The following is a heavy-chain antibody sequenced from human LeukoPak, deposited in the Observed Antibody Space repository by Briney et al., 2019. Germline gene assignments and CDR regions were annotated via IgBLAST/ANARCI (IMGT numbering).Heavy chain of an antibody. CDR2: IIPIFGTA. CDR1: GGTFSSYA. D-gene: IGHD4-23*01. J-gene: IGHJ4*02. V-gene: IGHV1-69*13. Sequence: SVKVSCKASGGTFSSYAISWVRQAPGQGLEWMRGIIPIFGTANYAQKFQGRVTITADESTSTAYMELSSLRSEDTAVYYCARASAIYGGTYYFDYWGQRTLVTVSS. CDR3: ARASAIYGGTYYFDY.